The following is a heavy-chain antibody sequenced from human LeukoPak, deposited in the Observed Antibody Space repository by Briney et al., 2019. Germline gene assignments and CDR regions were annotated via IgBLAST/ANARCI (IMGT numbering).Heavy chain of an antibody. CDR2: VGGRKDI. CDR1: GFPFNIYG. D-gene: IGHD1-7*01. Sequence: GGSLRLSCAASGFPFNIYGMSWVRQAPGKGLEWVSSVGGRKDIHYAESVKGRFTGSRDDAKSTVYLQMNSLRVEETAIYFFPKDATPGNSIWDHFDSWGQGTLVTVSS. J-gene: IGHJ4*02. V-gene: IGHV3-23*01. CDR3: PKDATPGNSIWDHFDS.